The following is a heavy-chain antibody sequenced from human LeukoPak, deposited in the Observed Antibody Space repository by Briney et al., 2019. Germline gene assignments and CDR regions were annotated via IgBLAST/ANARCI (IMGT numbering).Heavy chain of an antibody. D-gene: IGHD5-18*01. CDR3: ARDRSGYSEYYFDY. V-gene: IGHV4-4*07. Sequence: SETLSLTCSVSGGSMSRYYWSWIRQPAGKGLEWIGRIYPSGSTFYNPSLKSRVTISIDKSKNQFFLNLTSVTAADTALYYCARDRSGYSEYYFDYWGQGSLVTVSS. J-gene: IGHJ4*02. CDR1: GGSMSRYY. CDR2: IYPSGST.